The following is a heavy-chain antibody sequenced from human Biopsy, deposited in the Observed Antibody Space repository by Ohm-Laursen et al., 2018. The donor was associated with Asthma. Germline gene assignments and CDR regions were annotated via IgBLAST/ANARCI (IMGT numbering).Heavy chain of an antibody. CDR2: IIPILGTA. D-gene: IGHD2-2*01. J-gene: IGHJ4*02. CDR3: ARGPEYVRSSGALDY. Sequence: SSVKVSCKASGGTFSSYAISWVRQAPGQGLEWMGGIIPILGTANYAQKFQGRVTISADDSTSTAYMELSSLSSEDTALYYCARGPEYVRSSGALDYWGQGTLVTVSS. CDR1: GGTFSSYA. V-gene: IGHV1-69*01.